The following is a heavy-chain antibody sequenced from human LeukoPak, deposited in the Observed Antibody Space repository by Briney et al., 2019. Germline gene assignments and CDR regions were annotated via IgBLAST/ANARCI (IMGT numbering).Heavy chain of an antibody. CDR1: GGTFTSYC. CDR2: IIPIFGTA. Sequence: SVKVSCKASGGTFTSYCISWGRQAPGQGVEWMGGIIPIFGTANYAQEFQGRVTITADESTSTAYMELSSLRSEDTAVYYCARDRDDIAAGYFDYWGQGTLVTVSS. CDR3: ARDRDDIAAGYFDY. J-gene: IGHJ4*02. D-gene: IGHD6-13*01. V-gene: IGHV1-69*13.